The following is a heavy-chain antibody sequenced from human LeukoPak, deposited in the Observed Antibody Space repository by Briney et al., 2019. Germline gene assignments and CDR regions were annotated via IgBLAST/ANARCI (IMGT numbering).Heavy chain of an antibody. CDR3: AKIGGYCSSTSCLDY. CDR2: IRYDGSNK. CDR1: GFTFSSYG. V-gene: IGHV3-30*02. D-gene: IGHD2-2*01. J-gene: IGHJ4*02. Sequence: PGGSLRLSCVASGFTFSSYGMHWVRQAPGKGLEWVAFIRYDGSNKYYADSVKGRFTISRDNSKNTLYLQMNSLRAKDTAVYYCAKIGGYCSSTSCLDYWGQGTLVTVSS.